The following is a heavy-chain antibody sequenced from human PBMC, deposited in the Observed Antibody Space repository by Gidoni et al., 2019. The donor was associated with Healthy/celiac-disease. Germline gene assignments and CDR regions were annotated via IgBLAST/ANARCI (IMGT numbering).Heavy chain of an antibody. CDR1: GYTFTSYD. Sequence: QAQRVQAGAEVKKPGASVKDYCKASGYTFTSYDINWVRQATGQGLEWMGWMNPNSGNTGYAQKFQGRVTMTRNTSISTAYMELSSLRSEDTAVYYCARAGGYCSSTSCYVRGYYYYGMDVLGQGTTVTVSS. D-gene: IGHD2-2*01. CDR3: ARAGGYCSSTSCYVRGYYYYGMDV. CDR2: MNPNSGNT. J-gene: IGHJ6*02. V-gene: IGHV1-8*01.